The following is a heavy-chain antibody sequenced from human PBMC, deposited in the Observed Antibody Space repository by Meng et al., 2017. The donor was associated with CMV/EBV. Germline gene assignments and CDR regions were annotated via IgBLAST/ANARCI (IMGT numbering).Heavy chain of an antibody. V-gene: IGHV3-53*01. CDR2: IYSGGST. CDR3: ARDYRITIGPFYYYYGMDV. D-gene: IGHD3-9*01. J-gene: IGHJ6*02. Sequence: GGSLRLSCAASGFTVSSNYISWVRQAPGKGLEWVSVIYSGGSTYYADSVKGRFTISRDNSKNTLYLQMNSLRAEDTAVYYCARDYRITIGPFYYYYGMDVWGQGTTVTVSS. CDR1: GFTVSSNY.